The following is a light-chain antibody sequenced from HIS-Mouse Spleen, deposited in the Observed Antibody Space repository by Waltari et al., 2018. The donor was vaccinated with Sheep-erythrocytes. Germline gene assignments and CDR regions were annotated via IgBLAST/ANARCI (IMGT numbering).Light chain of an antibody. CDR1: SSHVGGYNY. CDR3: CSYAGSYNHV. J-gene: IGLJ1*01. CDR2: DVS. V-gene: IGLV2-11*01. Sequence: QSALTQPRSVSGSPGQSVTIPCPGTSSHVGGYNYVSWYQQPPGKAPKLMIYDVSKRPSGVPDRFSGSKSGNTASLTISGLQAEDEADYYCCSYAGSYNHVFATGTKVTVL.